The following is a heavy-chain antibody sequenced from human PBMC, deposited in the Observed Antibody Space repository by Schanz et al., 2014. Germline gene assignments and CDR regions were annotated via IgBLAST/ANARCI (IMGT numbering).Heavy chain of an antibody. V-gene: IGHV3-11*04. CDR2: ISGSGNTI. CDR3: ARRYSGRYCFDY. J-gene: IGHJ4*02. Sequence: QVQLVESGGGLVKPGGSLRLSCAASGFIFNDYYMNWVRQATGQGLEWLSYISGSGNTIYYADSVKGRFTISRDNAKNSLSLQMDRLRDEDTAVYYCARRYSGRYCFDYWGQGTLVAVSS. CDR1: GFIFNDYY. D-gene: IGHD1-26*01.